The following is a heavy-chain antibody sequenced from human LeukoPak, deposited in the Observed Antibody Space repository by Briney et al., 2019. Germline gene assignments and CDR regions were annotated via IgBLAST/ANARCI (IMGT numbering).Heavy chain of an antibody. J-gene: IGHJ4*02. V-gene: IGHV4-39*07. D-gene: IGHD4-17*01. CDR1: GGSISSSSYY. CDR3: ARAGESTTVTDY. CDR2: IYYSGST. Sequence: PSETLSLTCTVSGGSISSSSYYWGWIRQPPGKGLEWIGSIYYSGSTYYNPSLKSRVTISVDTSKNQFSLKLSSVTAADTAVYYCARAGESTTVTDYWGQGTLVTVSS.